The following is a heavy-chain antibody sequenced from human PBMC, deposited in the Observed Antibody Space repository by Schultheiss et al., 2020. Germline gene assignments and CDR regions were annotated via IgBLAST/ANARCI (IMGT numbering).Heavy chain of an antibody. CDR2: ISYDGSNK. V-gene: IGHV3-30*18. J-gene: IGHJ4*02. D-gene: IGHD6-19*01. CDR3: ANGDPNSSGWTFDY. CDR1: GFTFSSYG. Sequence: GGSLRLSCAASGFTFSSYGMHWVRQAPGKGLEWVEVISYDGSNKYYADSVKGRFTISRDNSKNTLYLQMNSLRVEDTAVYYCANGDPNSSGWTFDYWGQGTLGTVSA.